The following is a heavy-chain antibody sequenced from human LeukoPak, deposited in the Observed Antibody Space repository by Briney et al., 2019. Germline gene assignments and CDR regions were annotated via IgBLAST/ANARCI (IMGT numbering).Heavy chain of an antibody. CDR2: IYTSGST. CDR1: GGSISSYY. Sequence: PSETLSLTCTVSGGSISSYYWSWIRQPPGKGLEWIGRIYTSGSTNYNPSLKSRVTISVDKSKNQFSLKLSSVTAADTAVYYCARDRGYYDSPYYFDYWGQGTLVTVSS. V-gene: IGHV4-4*07. D-gene: IGHD3-22*01. J-gene: IGHJ4*02. CDR3: ARDRGYYDSPYYFDY.